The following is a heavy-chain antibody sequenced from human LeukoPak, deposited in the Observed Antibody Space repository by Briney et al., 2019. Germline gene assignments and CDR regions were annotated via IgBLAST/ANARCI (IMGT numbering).Heavy chain of an antibody. J-gene: IGHJ4*02. CDR1: GFTFSSYG. D-gene: IGHD5-12*01. Sequence: GGSLRLSCAASGFTFSSYGMYWVRQAPGKGLEWVAFIRYDGSNNYYADSVKGRFTISRDNSKNTLYLQMNSLRADDTAVYYCTKVVRIVATPEYYYDYWGQGTLLTVSS. CDR3: TKVVRIVATPEYYYDY. CDR2: IRYDGSNN. V-gene: IGHV3-30*02.